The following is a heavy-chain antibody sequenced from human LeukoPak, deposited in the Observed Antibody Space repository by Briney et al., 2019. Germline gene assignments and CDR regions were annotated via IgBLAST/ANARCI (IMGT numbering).Heavy chain of an antibody. CDR3: AKDQGLTAPPPYGLDV. V-gene: IGHV1-69*04. CDR2: IIPVLNIT. Sequence: SVKVSCKTSGGTFSSSAITWVRQAPGQGLEWMGRIIPVLNITTYAQKFQGRVTITADTSTSTVYMELSSLRSEEMAVYYCAKDQGLTAPPPYGLDVWGQGTTVIVTS. CDR1: GGTFSSSA. D-gene: IGHD5-18*01. J-gene: IGHJ6*02.